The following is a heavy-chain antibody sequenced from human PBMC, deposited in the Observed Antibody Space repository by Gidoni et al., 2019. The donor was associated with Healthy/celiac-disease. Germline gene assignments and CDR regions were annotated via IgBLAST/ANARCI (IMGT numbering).Heavy chain of an antibody. J-gene: IGHJ4*02. CDR3: AKARMGMEWLPGY. V-gene: IGHV3-30*18. CDR2: ISYDGSNK. Sequence: QVQLVESGGGVVQPGRSLSLSLAASGFTFSSYGMHWVRQAPGKGLEWVAVISYDGSNKYYADSVKGRFTISRDNSKNTLYLQMNSLRAEDTAVYYCAKARMGMEWLPGYWGQGTLVTVSS. D-gene: IGHD3-3*01. CDR1: GFTFSSYG.